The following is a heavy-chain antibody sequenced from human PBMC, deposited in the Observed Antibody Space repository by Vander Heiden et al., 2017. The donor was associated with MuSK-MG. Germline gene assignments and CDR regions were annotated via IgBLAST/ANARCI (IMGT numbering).Heavy chain of an antibody. CDR2: IDPSDSYT. J-gene: IGHJ4*02. Sequence: EVQLVQSGAELKQPGESLRISCTGSGYTFTTYCIGWLRQMPGKGLEWMGRIDPSDSYTNYSPSFQGHVTISTDKSISTAYLQWSSLKASDTAMYYCARHYVDCSGGSCLLVDYWGQGTLVTVSS. V-gene: IGHV5-10-1*03. D-gene: IGHD2-15*01. CDR1: GYTFTTYC. CDR3: ARHYVDCSGGSCLLVDY.